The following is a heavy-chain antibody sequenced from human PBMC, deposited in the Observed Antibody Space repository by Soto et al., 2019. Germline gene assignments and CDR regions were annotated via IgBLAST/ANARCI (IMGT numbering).Heavy chain of an antibody. CDR1: GFSFSDYV. CDR3: ARDAGGQSGNFIFDS. V-gene: IGHV3-33*01. D-gene: IGHD1-26*01. Sequence: QVRLVESGGGVVQPGRSLRLSCAASGFSFSDYVMHWVRQSPGEGLEWVVVMWYHGRDKFYAESVKGRFTITRDNSKNTLYLQMNSLRAEDTAVYYCARDAGGQSGNFIFDSWGQGDLVTVSS. J-gene: IGHJ4*02. CDR2: MWYHGRDK.